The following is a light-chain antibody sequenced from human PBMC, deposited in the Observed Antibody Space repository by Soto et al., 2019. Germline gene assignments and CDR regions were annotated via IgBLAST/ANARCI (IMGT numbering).Light chain of an antibody. CDR2: DAS. Sequence: DIQVTQNTSSLSASVVDRITITYHASQDISNYLNWYQQQPGKAPKLLIYDASNLETGVPSRFSGSGSGTDFTITISSLQPEDIATYYCQQYDNLLTFGGGANV. J-gene: IGKJ4*01. CDR1: QDISNY. V-gene: IGKV1-33*01. CDR3: QQYDNLLT.